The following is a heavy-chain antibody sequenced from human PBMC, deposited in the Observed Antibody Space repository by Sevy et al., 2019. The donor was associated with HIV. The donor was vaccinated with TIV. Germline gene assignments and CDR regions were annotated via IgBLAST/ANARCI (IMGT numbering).Heavy chain of an antibody. CDR3: ARPYGSGSSDAFDI. V-gene: IGHV3-21*01. Sequence: GESLKISCAASGFTFNTYTMNWVRQAPGEGLEWVSSISSSGNYIYYADSVKGRFTISRDNAKNSLFLQMNNLRAEDTAVYYCARPYGSGSSDAFDIWGQGTMVTVSS. CDR1: GFTFNTYT. D-gene: IGHD3-10*01. J-gene: IGHJ3*02. CDR2: ISSSGNYI.